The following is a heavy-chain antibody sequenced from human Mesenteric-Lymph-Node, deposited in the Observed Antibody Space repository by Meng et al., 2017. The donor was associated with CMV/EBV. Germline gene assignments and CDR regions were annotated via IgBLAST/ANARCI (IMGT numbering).Heavy chain of an antibody. J-gene: IGHJ4*02. Sequence: SETLSLTCTVSGGSISSYYWSWIRQPPGKGLEWIGYIYYSGSTNYNPSLKSRVTISVDTSKNQFSLKLSSVTAADTAVYYCARDSFDTAFDYWGQGTLVTVSS. CDR1: GGSISSYY. CDR3: ARDSFDTAFDY. V-gene: IGHV4-59*01. CDR2: IYYSGST. D-gene: IGHD5-18*01.